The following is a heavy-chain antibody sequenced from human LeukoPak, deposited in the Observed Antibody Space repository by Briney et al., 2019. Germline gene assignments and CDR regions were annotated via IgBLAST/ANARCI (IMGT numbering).Heavy chain of an antibody. V-gene: IGHV4-4*02. J-gene: IGHJ6*03. D-gene: IGHD3-16*01. CDR2: IYHSGST. CDR1: GGSISSSNW. CDR3: ARVGGDPTYYYYYYYMDV. Sequence: SGTLSLTCAVSGGSISSSNWWSWVRQPPGKGLEWIGEIYHSGSTNYNPSLKSRVTISVDKSKNQFSLKLSSVTAADTAVYYCARVGGDPTYYYYYYYMDVWGKGTTVTVSS.